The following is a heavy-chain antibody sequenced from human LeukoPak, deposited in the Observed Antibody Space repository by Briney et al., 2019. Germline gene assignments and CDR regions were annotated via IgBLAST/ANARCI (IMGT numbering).Heavy chain of an antibody. CDR1: GGSISSYY. J-gene: IGHJ5*02. V-gene: IGHV4-4*07. Sequence: SETLSLTCTVSGGSISSYYWNWIRQPAGKGLEWIGRIYTSGSTNYNPSLKSRVTMSVDTSKNQFSLKLSSVTAADTAVYYCARDGDSSGYTTNWFDPWGQGTLVTVSS. CDR3: ARDGDSSGYTTNWFDP. D-gene: IGHD3-22*01. CDR2: IYTSGST.